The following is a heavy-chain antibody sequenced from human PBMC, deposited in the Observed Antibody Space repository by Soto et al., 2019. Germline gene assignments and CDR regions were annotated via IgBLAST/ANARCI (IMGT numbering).Heavy chain of an antibody. CDR1: GYTFTSYD. CDR3: AREKTSYGVVV. Sequence: QVQLVQSGAEVKKPGASVKVSCKASGYTFTSYDINWVRQATGQGLEWMGWMNPSSGNTGYAQKFQGRVTMTRNTSVRRAYMERSSLRSEDTAVDDCAREKTSYGVVVWGQGSTVTGPS. V-gene: IGHV1-8*01. J-gene: IGHJ6*02. CDR2: MNPSSGNT.